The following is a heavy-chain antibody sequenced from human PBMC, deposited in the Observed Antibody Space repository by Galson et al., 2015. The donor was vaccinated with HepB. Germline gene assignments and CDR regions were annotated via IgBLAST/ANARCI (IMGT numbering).Heavy chain of an antibody. Sequence: LRLSCAASGFPFSSYAMSWVRQAPGQGLEWVSGITGSGGSTYYADSVKGRLTISRDNSKNTLYLQMNSLRAEDTAIYYCAKVPNFYCSGGNCYFDYWGQGTLVTVSS. CDR1: GFPFSSYA. J-gene: IGHJ4*02. CDR3: AKVPNFYCSGGNCYFDY. V-gene: IGHV3-23*01. CDR2: ITGSGGST. D-gene: IGHD2-15*01.